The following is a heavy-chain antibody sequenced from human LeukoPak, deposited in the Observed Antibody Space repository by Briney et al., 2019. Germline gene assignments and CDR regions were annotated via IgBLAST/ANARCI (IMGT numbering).Heavy chain of an antibody. CDR1: GLTFGDYG. CDR2: IQSRTYGGPT. J-gene: IGHJ4*02. V-gene: IGHV3-49*04. CDR3: TASDHLYCSSISCHFDY. D-gene: IGHD2-2*01. Sequence: SGGSLRLSCTASGLTFGDYGMSWVSQAPGKGMGWVSFIQSRTYGGPTQYAASVKGRFTISRDDSNSIAYLQMNSLKTEDTAVYYCTASDHLYCSSISCHFDYWGQGILVIVSS.